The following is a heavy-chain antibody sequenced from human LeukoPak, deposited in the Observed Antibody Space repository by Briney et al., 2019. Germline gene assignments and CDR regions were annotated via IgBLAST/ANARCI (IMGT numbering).Heavy chain of an antibody. CDR1: GFTFDDYA. D-gene: IGHD5-18*01. Sequence: GGSLRLSCAASGFTFDDYAMHWVRQAPGKGLEWVSGISWNSGSIGYADSVKGRFTISRDNAKNSLYLQMNSLRAEDTALYYCAKDRFGYSYGQGGFFDYWGQGTLVTVSS. V-gene: IGHV3-9*01. CDR3: AKDRFGYSYGQGGFFDY. J-gene: IGHJ4*02. CDR2: ISWNSGSI.